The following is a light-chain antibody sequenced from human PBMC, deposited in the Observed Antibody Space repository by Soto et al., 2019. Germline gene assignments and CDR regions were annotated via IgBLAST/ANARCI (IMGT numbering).Light chain of an antibody. V-gene: IGKV1-5*03. CDR2: KAS. J-gene: IGKJ1*01. CDR3: QQYNAYSRM. Sequence: DIQMTQSPSTLSASVGDRVTITCLASESISSGLAWYQQKPGKAPNLLIYKASTLESGVPSRFSGSGSGTEFTLTISSLQPDDFATYYCQQYNAYSRMFGQGTKVDIK. CDR1: ESISSG.